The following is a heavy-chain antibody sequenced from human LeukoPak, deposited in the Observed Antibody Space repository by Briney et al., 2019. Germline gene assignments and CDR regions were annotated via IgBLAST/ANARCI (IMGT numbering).Heavy chain of an antibody. J-gene: IGHJ4*02. CDR1: GYSFTNYW. CDR3: ARRGGDGYNYFDY. Sequence: GESLKISCKGSGYSFTNYWIGWVRQMPGKGLEWMGNMYPDDSDTRYSPSFQGQVTISADKSISTAHLQWSSLKASDTAMYYCARRGGDGYNYFDYWGQGTLVTVSS. V-gene: IGHV5-51*01. CDR2: MYPDDSDT. D-gene: IGHD5-24*01.